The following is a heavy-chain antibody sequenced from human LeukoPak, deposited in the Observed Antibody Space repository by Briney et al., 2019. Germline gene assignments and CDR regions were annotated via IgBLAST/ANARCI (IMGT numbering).Heavy chain of an antibody. D-gene: IGHD3-10*01. Sequence: GGSLRLSCTASGFTFSSYAMSWVRQAPGKGLERVSAISGSGGSTYYADSVKGRFTISRDNSKNTLYLQMNSLRAEDTAVYYCAKGLRSPYYFDYWGQGTLVTVSS. V-gene: IGHV3-23*01. CDR1: GFTFSSYA. J-gene: IGHJ4*02. CDR2: ISGSGGST. CDR3: AKGLRSPYYFDY.